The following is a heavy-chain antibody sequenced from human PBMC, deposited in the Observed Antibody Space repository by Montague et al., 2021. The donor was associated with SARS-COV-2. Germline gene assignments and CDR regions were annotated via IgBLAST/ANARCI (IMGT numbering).Heavy chain of an antibody. CDR2: TYYRSWWRS. CDR1: GDSVSSTSAS. CDR3: ASAFYGDHWAFDV. V-gene: IGHV6-1*01. D-gene: IGHD3-3*02. Sequence: CAISGDSVSSTSASWNWIRQSPSKGLEWLGRTYYRSWWRSQYPGSLESRITISGDTSKNQFSLQLNSVTPEDTAVYYCASAFYGDHWAFDVWSQGTMVTVSS. J-gene: IGHJ3*01.